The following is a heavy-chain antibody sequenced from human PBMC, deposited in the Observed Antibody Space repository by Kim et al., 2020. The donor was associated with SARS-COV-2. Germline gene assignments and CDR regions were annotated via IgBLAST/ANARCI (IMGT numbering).Heavy chain of an antibody. D-gene: IGHD6-19*01. J-gene: IGHJ5*02. CDR3: GKDRDPSGGCAWFDP. CDR2: ISGSGGST. Sequence: GGSLRLSCAASGFTFSNYAMSWVRQAPGKGLEWVSSISGSGGSTYYADSVKGRFTISRDNSNNKLYVQMNNLRAEDTAVYYCGKDRDPSGGCAWFDPRGQGTLVTVSS. CDR1: GFTFSNYA. V-gene: IGHV3-23*01.